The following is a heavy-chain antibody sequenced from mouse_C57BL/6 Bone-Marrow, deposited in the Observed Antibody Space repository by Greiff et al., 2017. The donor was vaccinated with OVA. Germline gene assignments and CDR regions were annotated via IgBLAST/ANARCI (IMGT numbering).Heavy chain of an antibody. CDR3: TTVVAHWYFDV. J-gene: IGHJ1*03. D-gene: IGHD1-1*01. CDR2: LDPENGDT. CDR1: GFNIKDDY. Sequence: VQLQQSGAELVRPGASVKLSCTASGFNIKDDYMHWVKQRPEQGLEWIGWLDPENGDTEYASKFQGKATITADTSSNTAYLQLSSLTSEDTAVYYCTTVVAHWYFDVWGTGTTVTVSS. V-gene: IGHV14-4*01.